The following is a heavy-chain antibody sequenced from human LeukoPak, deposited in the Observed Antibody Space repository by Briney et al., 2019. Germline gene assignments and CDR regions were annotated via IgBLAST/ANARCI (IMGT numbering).Heavy chain of an antibody. V-gene: IGHV4-34*01. Sequence: SETLSLTCAVYGGSFSGYYWSWIRQPPGKGLEWIGEINHSGSTNYNPSLKSRVTISVDTSKNQFSLKLSSVTAADAAVYYCARASMILGAFDIWGQGTMVTVSS. CDR3: ARASMILGAFDI. D-gene: IGHD3/OR15-3a*01. CDR1: GGSFSGYY. J-gene: IGHJ3*02. CDR2: INHSGST.